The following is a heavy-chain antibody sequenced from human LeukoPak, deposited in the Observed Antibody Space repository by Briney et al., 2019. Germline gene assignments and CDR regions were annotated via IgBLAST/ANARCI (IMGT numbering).Heavy chain of an antibody. J-gene: IGHJ4*02. CDR2: IRSKPNNYAT. D-gene: IGHD4/OR15-4a*01. CDR1: GFTFSDSA. Sequence: GGSLRLSCAASGFTFSDSAFHWVRQASGKGLECVGRIRSKPNNYATAYTASVKGRFTISRDDSKNTAYLQMNSLNTEDTAMYYCTRHLIGATPFDYWGQGTLVSVSS. CDR3: TRHLIGATPFDY. V-gene: IGHV3-73*01.